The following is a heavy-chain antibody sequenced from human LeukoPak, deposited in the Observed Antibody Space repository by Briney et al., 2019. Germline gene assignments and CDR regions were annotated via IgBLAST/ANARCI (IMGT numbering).Heavy chain of an antibody. J-gene: IGHJ3*02. CDR2: INPSGGST. CDR3: ARDVPPQGAFDI. CDR1: GYTFTSYY. Sequence: ASVKVSCKASGYTFTSYYMHWVRQAPGQGLEWMGIINPSGGSTSYAQKFQGRVTMTRDTSTSTVYMELSSLRSEDTAEHYCARDVPPQGAFDIWGQGTMVTVSS. V-gene: IGHV1-46*01.